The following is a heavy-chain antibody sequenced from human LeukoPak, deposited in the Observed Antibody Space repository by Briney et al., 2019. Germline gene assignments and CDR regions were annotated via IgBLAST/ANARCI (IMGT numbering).Heavy chain of an antibody. J-gene: IGHJ5*02. CDR2: FSYDGSNK. CDR3: ARDLRSSGWYPHWFDP. Sequence: PGGAPRLFFGAPGFTFRIFANQRGRPGPSQGAGGGAVFSYDGSNKYYADSVKGRFTISRDNSKNTLYLQMNSLRAEDTAVYYCARDLRSSGWYPHWFDPWGQGTLVTVSS. D-gene: IGHD6-19*01. CDR1: GFTFRIFA. V-gene: IGHV3-30*04.